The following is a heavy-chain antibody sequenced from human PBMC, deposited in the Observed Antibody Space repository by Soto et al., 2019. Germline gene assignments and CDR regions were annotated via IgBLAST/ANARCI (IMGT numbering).Heavy chain of an antibody. D-gene: IGHD3-10*01. J-gene: IGHJ6*02. V-gene: IGHV4-34*01. Sequence: NPSETLSLTCAVYGGSFSGYYWSWIRQPPGKGLEWIGEINHSGSTNYNPSLKSRVTISVDTSKNQFSLKLSSVTAADTAVYYCARGASMVRGVIGYYYYYGMDVWGQGTTVTAP. CDR3: ARGASMVRGVIGYYYYYGMDV. CDR1: GGSFSGYY. CDR2: INHSGST.